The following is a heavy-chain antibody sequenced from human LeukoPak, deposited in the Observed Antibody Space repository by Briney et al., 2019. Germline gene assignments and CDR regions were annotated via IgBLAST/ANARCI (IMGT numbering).Heavy chain of an antibody. V-gene: IGHV4-39*07. CDR1: GGSISSSTYY. Sequence: SETLSLTRTVSGGSISSSTYYWGWIRQPPGKALEWIGSVYYSGSTYYNLSLKSRVTISIDTSKNQFSLKLSSVTAADTAVYYCARRPDYYDSSGYQGEEYWGQGTLVTVSS. CDR3: ARRPDYYDSSGYQGEEY. CDR2: VYYSGST. J-gene: IGHJ4*02. D-gene: IGHD3-22*01.